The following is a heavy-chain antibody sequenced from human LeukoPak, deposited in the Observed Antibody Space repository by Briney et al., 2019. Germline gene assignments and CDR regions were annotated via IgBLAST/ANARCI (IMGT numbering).Heavy chain of an antibody. V-gene: IGHV3-30-3*01. D-gene: IGHD3-22*01. Sequence: GGSLRLSCAASGFTVSSNYMSWVRQAPGKGLEWVAVISYDGSNKYYADSVKGRFTISRDNSKNTLYLQMNSLRAEDTAVYYCAREGYYDSSGYYSDPFDPWGQGTLVTVSS. CDR1: GFTVSSNY. CDR3: AREGYYDSSGYYSDPFDP. CDR2: ISYDGSNK. J-gene: IGHJ5*02.